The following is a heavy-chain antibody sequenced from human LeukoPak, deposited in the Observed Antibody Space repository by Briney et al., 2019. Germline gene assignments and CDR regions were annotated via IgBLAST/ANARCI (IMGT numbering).Heavy chain of an antibody. CDR3: ARRRGYSGSYFDY. V-gene: IGHV4-39*01. D-gene: IGHD5-12*01. J-gene: IGHJ4*02. CDR2: IYYSGST. CDR1: GGSISSSSYH. Sequence: PSETLSLTCTVSGGSISSSSYHWGWTRQPPGKGLEWSGCIYYSGSTYYNPSLKSRVTISVDTSKNQFSLKLSSVTAADTAVYYCARRRGYSGSYFDYWGQGTLVTVSS.